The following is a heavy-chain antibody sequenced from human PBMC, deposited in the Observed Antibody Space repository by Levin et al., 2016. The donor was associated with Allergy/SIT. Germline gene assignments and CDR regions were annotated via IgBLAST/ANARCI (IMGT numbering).Heavy chain of an antibody. D-gene: IGHD2-2*01. J-gene: IGHJ6*02. CDR2: IYYSGST. Sequence: WIRQPPGKGLEWIGYIYYSGSTNYNPSLKSRVTISVDTSKNQFSLKLSSVTAADTAVYYCARGVGYCSSTSCLGRRMDVWGQGTTVTVSS. CDR3: ARGVGYCSSTSCLGRRMDV. V-gene: IGHV4-59*12.